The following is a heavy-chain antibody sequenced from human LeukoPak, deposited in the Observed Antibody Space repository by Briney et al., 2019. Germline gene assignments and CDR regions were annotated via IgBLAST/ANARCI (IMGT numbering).Heavy chain of an antibody. D-gene: IGHD2-15*01. CDR1: GGSFSGYY. CDR2: INHSGST. CDR3: ARLHCSGGSCYRSMGYFQH. V-gene: IGHV4-34*01. J-gene: IGHJ1*01. Sequence: SETLSLTCAVYGGSFSGYYWSWIRQPPGKGLEWIGEINHSGSTNYNPSLKSRVTISVDTSKNQFSLKLSSVTAADTAVYYCARLHCSGGSCYRSMGYFQHWGQGTLVTVSS.